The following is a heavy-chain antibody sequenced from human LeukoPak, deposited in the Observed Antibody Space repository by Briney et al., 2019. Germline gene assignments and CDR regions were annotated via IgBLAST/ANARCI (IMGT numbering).Heavy chain of an antibody. CDR2: ISAYNGNT. J-gene: IGHJ6*03. V-gene: IGHV1-18*01. CDR3: ARDGDPLQWLTTGNYYYYMDV. D-gene: IGHD6-19*01. CDR1: GYTFTSYG. Sequence: GASVKVSCKASGYTFTSYGISWVRQAPGQGLEWMGWISAYNGNTNYAQKLQGRVTMTTDTSTSTAYMELRSLRSDDTAVYYCARDGDPLQWLTTGNYYYYMDVWGKGTTVTVSS.